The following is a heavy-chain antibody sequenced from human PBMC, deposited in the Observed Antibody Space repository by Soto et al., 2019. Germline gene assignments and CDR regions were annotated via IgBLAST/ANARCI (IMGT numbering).Heavy chain of an antibody. CDR3: AKDTAYAMDV. CDR1: GFDFSNSW. D-gene: IGHD2-15*01. CDR2: INSDGSGT. V-gene: IGHV3-74*01. J-gene: IGHJ6*02. Sequence: EVQLVESGGGLVQPGGSLRLSCAASGFDFSNSWIHWVRQGPGKGLVWVSHINSDGSGTNYADSVKGRFTISSDNAKNTVYLQMNSLRAEDPAVYYCAKDTAYAMDVWGQGTTVTVYS.